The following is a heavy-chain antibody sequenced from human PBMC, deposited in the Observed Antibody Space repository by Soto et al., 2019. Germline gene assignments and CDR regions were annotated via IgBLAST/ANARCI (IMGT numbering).Heavy chain of an antibody. Sequence: EVQLLESGGGLVQPGGSLRLSCAASGFTFSSYAMSWVRQAPGKGLEWVSAISGSGGSTYYADSVKGRFTISRDNSKNTLYLQMNSLRAEDTAVYYCAKGVTYYYDRSGYPPDAFDIWGQGKMVTVSS. J-gene: IGHJ3*02. CDR2: ISGSGGST. CDR1: GFTFSSYA. V-gene: IGHV3-23*01. CDR3: AKGVTYYYDRSGYPPDAFDI. D-gene: IGHD3-22*01.